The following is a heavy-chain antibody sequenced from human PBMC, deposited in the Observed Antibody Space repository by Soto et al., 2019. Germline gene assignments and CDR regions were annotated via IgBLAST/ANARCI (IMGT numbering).Heavy chain of an antibody. D-gene: IGHD6-25*01. V-gene: IGHV1-18*01. J-gene: IGHJ5*02. CDR1: GFTFTSYA. CDR3: AGGFTGWQPDGVDA. CDR2: ISAYNGNT. Sequence: QVHLVQSGAEVKKPGASVKVSCKASGFTFTSYAITWVRQAPGQGLEWMGWISAYNGNTNYAQNLQGRVTMTTDTXRSTAYVELGSLTSDDTAVYYCAGGFTGWQPDGVDARGQGGLVTVSS.